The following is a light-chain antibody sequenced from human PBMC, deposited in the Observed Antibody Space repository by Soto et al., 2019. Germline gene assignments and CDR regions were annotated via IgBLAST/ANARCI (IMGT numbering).Light chain of an antibody. CDR2: DVS. CDR1: SNDVGGYNF. V-gene: IGLV2-11*01. J-gene: IGLJ2*01. CDR3: SSYAGSYTLV. Sequence: QSALTQPRSVSGSPGQSVTISCTGTSNDVGGYNFVSWYQQHPGKVPKLFIYDVSRRPSGVPARFSGSKSGNTASLTISGLQAEDEADYYCSSYAGSYTLVFGGGTKRTVL.